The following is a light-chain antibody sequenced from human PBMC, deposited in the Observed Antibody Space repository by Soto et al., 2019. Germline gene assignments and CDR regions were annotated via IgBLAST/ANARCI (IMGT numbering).Light chain of an antibody. J-gene: IGKJ3*01. Sequence: DIQMTQSPSSLSASVGDRVTITCRASQSISSYLNWYQQKPGKAPKLLIYAAYSLQSGVPSRFSGSGSGTDFTITISSLQPEDFATYYCQQSYSTPGFTFGPGPNVRIQ. CDR3: QQSYSTPGFT. CDR2: AAY. CDR1: QSISSY. V-gene: IGKV1-39*01.